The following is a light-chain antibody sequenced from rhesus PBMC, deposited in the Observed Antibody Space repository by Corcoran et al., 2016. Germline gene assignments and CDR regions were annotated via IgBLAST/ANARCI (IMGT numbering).Light chain of an antibody. J-gene: IGKJ1*01. Sequence: DIQMTQSPSSLSASVGDRVTITCRASQTISSYLAWYQQKPGKVPKLLIYAASSLESGDPSRVSGIGSGTDFTLTIGSLQPEDFATYYCPQHNSHPPTFGQGTKVEIK. V-gene: IGKV1-44*02. CDR3: PQHNSHPPT. CDR1: QTISSY. CDR2: AAS.